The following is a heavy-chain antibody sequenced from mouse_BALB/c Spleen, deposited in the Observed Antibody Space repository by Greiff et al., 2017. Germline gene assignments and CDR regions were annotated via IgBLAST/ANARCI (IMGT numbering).Heavy chain of an antibody. Sequence: LQQPGSELVRPGASVKLSCKASGYTFTSYWMHWVKQRPGQGLEWIGNIYPGSGSTNYDEKFKSKATLTVDTSSSTAYMQLSSLTSEDSAVYYCTTVVNFGYWGQGATLTVST. V-gene: IGHV1S22*01. D-gene: IGHD1-1*01. CDR1: GYTFTSYW. J-gene: IGHJ2*01. CDR3: TTVVNFGY. CDR2: IYPGSGST.